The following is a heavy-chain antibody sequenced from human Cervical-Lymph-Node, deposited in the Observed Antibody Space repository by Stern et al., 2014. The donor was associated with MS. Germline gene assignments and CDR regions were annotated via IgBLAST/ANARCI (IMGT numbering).Heavy chain of an antibody. J-gene: IGHJ5*02. Sequence: QVQLVESGGGVVQPGRSLRLSCAASGFTFRLYDMHWVRQAPGKGLEWVAVISYDGDNKFYTDSVKGRFTISRDSSKSTLYLQLNSLRPEDTAIYYCAKDPRIYDSSGYLDAWGQGTLVTVSS. CDR1: GFTFRLYD. CDR2: ISYDGDNK. V-gene: IGHV3-30*18. CDR3: AKDPRIYDSSGYLDA. D-gene: IGHD3-22*01.